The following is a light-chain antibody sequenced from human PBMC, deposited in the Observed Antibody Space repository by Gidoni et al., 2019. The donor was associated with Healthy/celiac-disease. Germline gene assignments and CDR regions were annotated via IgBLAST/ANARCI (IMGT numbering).Light chain of an antibody. Sequence: EIVMTQSPATLSVSQGERATLSCRASQSVRSNLAWYQQKPGQAPRRLIYGASTRATGIPARFSGSGSGTEFTLTISSLQSEDFAVYYCQQYNNWPSITFGQGTRLEIK. CDR3: QQYNNWPSIT. CDR2: GAS. J-gene: IGKJ5*01. CDR1: QSVRSN. V-gene: IGKV3-15*01.